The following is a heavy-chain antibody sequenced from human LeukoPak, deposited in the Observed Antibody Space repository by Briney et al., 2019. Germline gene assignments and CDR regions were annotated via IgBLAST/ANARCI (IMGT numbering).Heavy chain of an antibody. CDR1: GFTLSRYS. V-gene: IGHV3-48*01. D-gene: IGHD1-26*01. Sequence: GGSLRLSCAASGFTLSRYSMNLVRQAPGKGLEWVSYISSSSSTKYYADSVKGRFTISRDNAKKSLYLQMNSLRAEDTAVYYCGRGGSYYNEAFDIWGQGTMVIVSS. J-gene: IGHJ3*02. CDR2: ISSSSSTK. CDR3: GRGGSYYNEAFDI.